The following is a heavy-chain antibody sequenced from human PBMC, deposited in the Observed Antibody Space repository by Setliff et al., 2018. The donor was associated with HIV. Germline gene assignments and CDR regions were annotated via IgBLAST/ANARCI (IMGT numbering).Heavy chain of an antibody. CDR3: ARDYFDSGAYHYGFGAFDI. CDR2: INPSGGSA. J-gene: IGHJ3*02. D-gene: IGHD3-22*01. V-gene: IGHV1-46*01. CDR1: GYTFTSYY. Sequence: GASVKVSCKASGYTFTSYYLHWVRQAPGQGLEWMGMINPSGGSASYAQKFQGRVTMSRDTSTSTVYMELSSLRSEDTAVYYCARDYFDSGAYHYGFGAFDIWGQGTMVTVSS.